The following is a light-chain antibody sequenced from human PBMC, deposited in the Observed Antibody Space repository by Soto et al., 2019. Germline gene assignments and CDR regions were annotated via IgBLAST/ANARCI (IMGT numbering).Light chain of an antibody. J-gene: IGLJ1*01. CDR2: DDI. CDR1: SSDIGTYNF. Sequence: QSVLAQPASVSGSPGQSITISCTGTSSDIGTYNFVSRYQQHPGKAPKFIIYDDIKRPSGVSNRFSGSKSGNTASLTISGLQAEDEADYYCCSYAGSTTDNYGVGSGTNVTVL. V-gene: IGLV2-23*01. CDR3: CSYAGSTTDNYG.